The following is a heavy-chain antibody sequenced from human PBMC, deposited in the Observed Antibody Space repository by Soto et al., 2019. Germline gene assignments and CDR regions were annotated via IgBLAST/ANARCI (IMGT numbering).Heavy chain of an antibody. V-gene: IGHV4-31*03. Sequence: QVQLQESGPGLVKPSQTLSLTCTVSGGSISSGGYYWSWIRQHPGKGLEWIGYIYYSGSTYYNPSLKCRVTISVDTSKNPFSLKLSSVTAADTAVYYCARVAMDYGVTFDYWGQGTLVTVSS. D-gene: IGHD4-17*01. CDR1: GGSISSGGYY. J-gene: IGHJ4*02. CDR2: IYYSGST. CDR3: ARVAMDYGVTFDY.